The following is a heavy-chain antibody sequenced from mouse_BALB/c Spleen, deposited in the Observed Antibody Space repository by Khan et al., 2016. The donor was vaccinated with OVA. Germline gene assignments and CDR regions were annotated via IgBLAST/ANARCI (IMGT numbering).Heavy chain of an antibody. CDR3: ARPELSGSRAWFAY. J-gene: IGHJ3*01. V-gene: IGHV2-3*01. Sequence: QVQLKESGPGLVAPSQSLSITCTVSGFSLNSYGVSWVRQPPGKGLEWLGVIWGDGSTTYHSDLISRLSISKDNSKSQVFLKVNSLQTDDTGTYYCARPELSGSRAWFAYWGQGTLVTVSA. CDR2: IWGDGST. CDR1: GFSLNSYG. D-gene: IGHD1-1*01.